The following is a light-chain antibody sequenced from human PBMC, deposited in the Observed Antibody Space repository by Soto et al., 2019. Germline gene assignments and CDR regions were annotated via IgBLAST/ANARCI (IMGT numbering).Light chain of an antibody. CDR3: QLISCNSRT. Sequence: IQMTQRHSSLSASVGDTVTITCRSSRGINSWLAWYQQKPGKAPKLLISATFSLQSGVPSRFSVSGSGTDFTLTICGLQPQDFAPYRSQLISCNSRTFRQGTNVDI. CDR1: RGINSW. V-gene: IGKV1D-12*01. CDR2: ATF. J-gene: IGKJ1*01.